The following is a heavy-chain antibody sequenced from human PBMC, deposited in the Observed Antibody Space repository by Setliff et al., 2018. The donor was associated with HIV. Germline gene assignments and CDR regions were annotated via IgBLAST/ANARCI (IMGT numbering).Heavy chain of an antibody. V-gene: IGHV1-69*13. CDR3: ARVFYYSAGSYSLDY. D-gene: IGHD3-10*01. Sequence: SVKVSCKASGGTFRNYGISWVRQAPGQGLEWMGGIIPMFGTTNYAQKLQGRVTLSADESTSTAYMEVNSLRFEDTAVYYCARVFYYSAGSYSLDYWGQETLVTVSS. CDR2: IIPMFGTT. CDR1: GGTFRNYG. J-gene: IGHJ4*01.